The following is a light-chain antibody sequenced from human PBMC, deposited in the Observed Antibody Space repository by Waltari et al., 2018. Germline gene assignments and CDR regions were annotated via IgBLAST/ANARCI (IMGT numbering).Light chain of an antibody. CDR1: SSNIGAGYP. J-gene: IGLJ2*01. CDR2: DES. CDR3: QSYDSSLSGSV. V-gene: IGLV1-40*01. Sequence: QSVLTQPPSVSGAPGQTVTISCTGSSSNIGAGYPVHWYQHIAGTAPKLLNYDESNRPSGVPDRFSDSKSGTSASLAITGRQAEDGTDYYCQSYDSSLSGSVFGGGTKLTV.